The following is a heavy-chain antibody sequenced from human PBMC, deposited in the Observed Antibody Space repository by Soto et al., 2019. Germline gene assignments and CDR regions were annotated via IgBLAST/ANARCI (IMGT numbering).Heavy chain of an antibody. CDR2: IKSKTDGGTT. CDR1: GFTITNAW. J-gene: IGHJ3*02. CDR3: TTWRGTGIEIVRAFDI. D-gene: IGHD1-1*01. Sequence: EVQLVESGGGLVKRGGSLRLSCVASGFTITNAWMNWVRQAPGKGLEWVGRIKSKTDGGTTDYAAPVKGYVAPVKGRFIISRDDSINTLYLQMNSLETEDTAVYYCTTWRGTGIEIVRAFDIWGQGTVVTVSS. V-gene: IGHV3-15*01.